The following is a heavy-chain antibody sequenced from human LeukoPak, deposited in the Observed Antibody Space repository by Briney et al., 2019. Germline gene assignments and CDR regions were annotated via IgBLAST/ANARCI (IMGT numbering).Heavy chain of an antibody. CDR3: TREYTLIAFDI. Sequence: TGGSLRLSCTASGFTFGDYAMSWFRQAQGKWLEWVCFIRSKAYGGTTEYAASVKGRFTISRDDSKSIAYLQMNCLKTEHTAVYYCTREYTLIAFDIWGQGTMVIVSS. J-gene: IGHJ3*02. V-gene: IGHV3-49*03. D-gene: IGHD2-2*02. CDR1: GFTFGDYA. CDR2: IRSKAYGGTT.